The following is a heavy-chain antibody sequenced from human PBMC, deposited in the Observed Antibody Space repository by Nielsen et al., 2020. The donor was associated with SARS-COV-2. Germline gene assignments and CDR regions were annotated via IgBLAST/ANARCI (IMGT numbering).Heavy chain of an antibody. Sequence: GESLKISCAASGFTFSSHWMSWVRQAPGKGLEWLANIKHDGSEQYYVDSVKGRFTISRDNAKNSLFLQMNSLRAEDTAIYYCARDRDVDYFDSWGQGTLVTVSS. CDR2: IKHDGSEQ. J-gene: IGHJ4*02. V-gene: IGHV3-7*03. CDR3: ARDRDVDYFDS. CDR1: GFTFSSHW.